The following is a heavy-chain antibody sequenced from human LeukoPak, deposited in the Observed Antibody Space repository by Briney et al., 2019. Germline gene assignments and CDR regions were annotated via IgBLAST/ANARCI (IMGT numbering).Heavy chain of an antibody. D-gene: IGHD3-16*01. J-gene: IGHJ4*02. CDR3: AKDRRGGSYFDY. V-gene: IGHV3-23*01. Sequence: GGSLRLSCAASGFTFSSYAINWVRQAQGKGLEWVSAISGSGGSTYYADSVKGRFTISRDNSKNTLYLQMNSLRAEDTALYYCAKDRRGGSYFDYWGQGTLVTVSS. CDR1: GFTFSSYA. CDR2: ISGSGGST.